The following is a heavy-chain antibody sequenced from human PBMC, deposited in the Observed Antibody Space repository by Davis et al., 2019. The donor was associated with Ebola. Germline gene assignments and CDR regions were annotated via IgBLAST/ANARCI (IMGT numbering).Heavy chain of an antibody. CDR1: GFTFSSYS. CDR2: ISSSSSYI. D-gene: IGHD2-2*01. V-gene: IGHV3-21*01. CDR3: ARAWDIVVVPAAIFDP. Sequence: GESLKISCAASGFTFSSYSMNWVRQAPGKGLEWVSSISSSSSYIYYADSVKGRFTISRDNAKNSLYLQMNSLRAEDTAVYYCARAWDIVVVPAAIFDPWGQGTLVTVSS. J-gene: IGHJ5*02.